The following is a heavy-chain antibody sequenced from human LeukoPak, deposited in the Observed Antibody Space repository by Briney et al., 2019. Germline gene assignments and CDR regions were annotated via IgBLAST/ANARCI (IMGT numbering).Heavy chain of an antibody. J-gene: IGHJ3*02. Sequence: KPGGSLRLSCAASGFTFSDYYMSWIRQAPGKGLEWVSYISSSGSTIYYADSVKGRFTISRDNAKNSLYLQMNSLRAEDTAVYYCAKVLGRAAFDAFDIWGQGTMVTVSS. CDR2: ISSSGSTI. CDR3: AKVLGRAAFDAFDI. CDR1: GFTFSDYY. D-gene: IGHD2-8*02. V-gene: IGHV3-11*01.